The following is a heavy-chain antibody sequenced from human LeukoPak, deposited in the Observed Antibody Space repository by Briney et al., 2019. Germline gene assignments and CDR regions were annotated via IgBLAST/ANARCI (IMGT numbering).Heavy chain of an antibody. V-gene: IGHV3-23*01. D-gene: IGHD6-13*01. CDR3: ASPPYSSSWYKGGLDY. CDR2: ISGSGGST. CDR1: GGTFSSYA. J-gene: IGHJ4*02. Sequence: SCKASGGTFSSYAMSWVRQAPGKGLEWVSAISGSGGSTYYADSVKGRFTISRDNSKNTLYLQMNSLRAEDTAVYYCASPPYSSSWYKGGLDYWGQGTLVTVSS.